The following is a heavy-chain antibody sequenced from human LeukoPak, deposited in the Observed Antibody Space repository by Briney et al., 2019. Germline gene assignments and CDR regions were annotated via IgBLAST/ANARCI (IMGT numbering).Heavy chain of an antibody. V-gene: IGHV4-39*01. CDR3: ARRYTASPGERFDY. D-gene: IGHD2-2*02. CDR1: GGPLTSNTYY. J-gene: IGHJ4*02. Sequence: PSETLSLTCTVSGGPLTSNTYYWGWIRQPPGKGLEWIGRIFYRGTPYYNPTPKRRVTISVDTPKNQFSRKLIAVTAGDTAVHYCARRYTASPGERFDYWGPGTLVTVSS. CDR2: IFYRGTP.